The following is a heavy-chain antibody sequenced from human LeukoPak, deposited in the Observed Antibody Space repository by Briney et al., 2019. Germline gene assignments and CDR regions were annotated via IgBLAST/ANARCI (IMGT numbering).Heavy chain of an antibody. J-gene: IGHJ4*02. CDR2: INSDGTSV. Sequence: GESLRLSCEASGFTLSSYWMDWVRQSPGKGLLWVARINSDGTSVNYADPVKGRFTISRDIAKNTPYLQMYSLRDDDTTIYYCVRMTGSGYGDSWGQGAQVTVSS. CDR1: GFTLSSYW. D-gene: IGHD3-22*01. CDR3: VRMTGSGYGDS. V-gene: IGHV3-74*01.